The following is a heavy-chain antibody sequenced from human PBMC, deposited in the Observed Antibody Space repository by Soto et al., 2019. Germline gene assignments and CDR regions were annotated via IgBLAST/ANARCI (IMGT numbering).Heavy chain of an antibody. J-gene: IGHJ5*02. CDR2: INPNSGGT. V-gene: IGHV1-2*04. Sequence: ASVKVSCKASGYTFTGYYMHWVRQAPGQGLEWMGRINPNSGGTNYAQKFQGWVTMTRDTSIDTAYLELTGLTSDDTATYYCARKHSLDYIRWGLDPWGQGTLVTVSS. D-gene: IGHD4-4*01. CDR3: ARKHSLDYIRWGLDP. CDR1: GYTFTGYY.